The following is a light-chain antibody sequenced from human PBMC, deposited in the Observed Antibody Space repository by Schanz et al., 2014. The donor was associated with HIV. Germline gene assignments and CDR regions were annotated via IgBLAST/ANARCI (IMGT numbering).Light chain of an antibody. V-gene: IGKV3-15*01. CDR3: LQFYSTRGT. CDR2: GAA. J-gene: IGKJ1*01. Sequence: EILMTQSPATLSVSPGERATVSCRASQSLSSNVAWYQQKPGQAPRLVIYGAATRATGIPGRFSGSGSGTEFTLTITGLQAEDVAVYYCLQFYSTRGTFGQGTKVEI. CDR1: QSLSSN.